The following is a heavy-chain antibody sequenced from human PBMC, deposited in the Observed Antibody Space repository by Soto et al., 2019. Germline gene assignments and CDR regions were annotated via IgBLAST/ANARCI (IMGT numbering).Heavy chain of an antibody. Sequence: GSLRLSCSASGFTFGSYAMSWVRQAPGKGLEWVSAISGSGGTTYYADSVKGRFTLSRDNSKNTLYLQMNSLRAEDTAVYYCAKDMSSGWYYFDYWGQGTLVTVSS. J-gene: IGHJ4*02. CDR1: GFTFGSYA. V-gene: IGHV3-23*01. CDR3: AKDMSSGWYYFDY. D-gene: IGHD6-19*01. CDR2: ISGSGGTT.